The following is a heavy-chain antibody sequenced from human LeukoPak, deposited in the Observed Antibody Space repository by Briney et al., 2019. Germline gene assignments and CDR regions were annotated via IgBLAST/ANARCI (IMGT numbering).Heavy chain of an antibody. D-gene: IGHD6-19*01. Sequence: GRSLRLSCAASGFTFSSYGMHWVRQAPGKGLEWVAVISYDGSNKYYADSVKGRFTISRDNSKNTLYLQMNSLRAEDTAVYYCTKDGASVAGSAFDYWGQGTLVTVSS. CDR1: GFTFSSYG. V-gene: IGHV3-30*18. CDR2: ISYDGSNK. CDR3: TKDGASVAGSAFDY. J-gene: IGHJ4*02.